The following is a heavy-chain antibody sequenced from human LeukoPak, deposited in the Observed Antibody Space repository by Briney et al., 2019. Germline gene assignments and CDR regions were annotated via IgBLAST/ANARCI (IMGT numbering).Heavy chain of an antibody. Sequence: PSETLSLTCTVSGGSISSSSYYWGWIRQPPGKGLEWIGSIYYSGSTYYNPSLKSRVTISVDTSKNQFSLKLSSVTAADTAAYYCAREYGSSHGFDPWGQGTLVTVSS. D-gene: IGHD6-13*01. J-gene: IGHJ5*02. CDR2: IYYSGST. V-gene: IGHV4-39*07. CDR3: AREYGSSHGFDP. CDR1: GGSISSSSYY.